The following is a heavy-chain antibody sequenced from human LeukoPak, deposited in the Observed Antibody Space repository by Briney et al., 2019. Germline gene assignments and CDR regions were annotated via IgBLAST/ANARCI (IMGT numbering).Heavy chain of an antibody. CDR2: IKQDGSEK. D-gene: IGHD6-19*01. Sequence: SGGSLRLSCAASGFTFSSYWMSWVRQAPGKGLEWVANIKQDGSEKYYVDSVKGRFTISRDNAKNSLYLQMNSLRAEDTAVYYCARDLTGYSSGPTGYWGQGTLVTVSS. CDR1: GFTFSSYW. V-gene: IGHV3-7*01. J-gene: IGHJ4*02. CDR3: ARDLTGYSSGPTGY.